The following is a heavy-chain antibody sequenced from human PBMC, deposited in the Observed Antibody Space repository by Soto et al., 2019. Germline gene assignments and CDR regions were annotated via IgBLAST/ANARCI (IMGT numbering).Heavy chain of an antibody. Sequence: QVQLQESGPTLVKPSETLSLTCTVSGGSIRSYCWTWIRQPLGEGLEWIGCICNSGTTNYNPSLKRRVDIYNDTPKDLVPLQPNSVAVADTAVYYCAGGGSKVVANRRHLDVWGKGTTVTVSS. V-gene: IGHV4-4*08. CDR3: AGGGSKVVANRRHLDV. D-gene: IGHD2-2*01. J-gene: IGHJ6*04. CDR1: GGSIRSYC. CDR2: ICNSGTT.